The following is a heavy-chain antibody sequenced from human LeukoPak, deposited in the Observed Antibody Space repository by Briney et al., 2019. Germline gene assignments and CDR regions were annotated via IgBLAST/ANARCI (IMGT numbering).Heavy chain of an antibody. CDR2: IYHSGST. CDR1: GGSISSGGYY. V-gene: IGHV4-30-2*01. CDR3: ARCFEIKNIHYYYYYMDV. D-gene: IGHD2/OR15-2a*01. Sequence: SETLSLTCTVSGGSISSGGYYWSWIRQPPGKGLEWIGYIYHSGSTYYNPSLKSRVTISVDRSKNQFSLKLSSVTAADTAVYYCARCFEIKNIHYYYYYMDVWGKGTTVTVSS. J-gene: IGHJ6*03.